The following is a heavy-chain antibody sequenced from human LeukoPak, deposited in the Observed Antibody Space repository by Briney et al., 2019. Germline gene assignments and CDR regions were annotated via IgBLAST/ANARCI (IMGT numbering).Heavy chain of an antibody. V-gene: IGHV1-18*01. J-gene: IGHJ4*02. CDR2: ISAYNGNT. CDR3: ARSTGYCSGGSCYFDYYFDY. D-gene: IGHD2-15*01. Sequence: ASVKVSCKASGYTFTSYGISWVRQAPGQGLEWMGWISAYNGNTNYAQKLQGRVTMTTDTSTSTAYMELRSLRSDDTAVYYCARSTGYCSGGSCYFDYYFDYWGQGTLVTVSS. CDR1: GYTFTSYG.